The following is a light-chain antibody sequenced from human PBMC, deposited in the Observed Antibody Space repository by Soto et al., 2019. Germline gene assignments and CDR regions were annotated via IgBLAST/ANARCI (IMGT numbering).Light chain of an antibody. CDR3: CSYAGGNTFPYV. CDR1: SRDVETYNL. CDR2: EVT. Sequence: QAVVTQPASVSGSPGQSITISCTGTSRDVETYNLVSWYQQHPGKAPKLLIYEVTKRPSGLSDRFSGSKSGNTASLTISGLQAEDEADYYCCSYAGGNTFPYVFGTGTKLTVL. J-gene: IGLJ1*01. V-gene: IGLV2-23*02.